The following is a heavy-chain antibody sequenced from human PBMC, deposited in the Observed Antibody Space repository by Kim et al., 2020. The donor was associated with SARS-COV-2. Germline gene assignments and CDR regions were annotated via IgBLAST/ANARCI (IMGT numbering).Heavy chain of an antibody. Sequence: ASVKVSCKASGYTFSTYFMHWVRQAPGQGLEWMGVITPSCDATNYAQRFRGRVTVTRDTSTSTLYMELTSLRSGDTAVYYCAREGESLKHFAYWGQGTLV. CDR1: GYTFSTYF. J-gene: IGHJ4*02. CDR3: AREGESLKHFAY. CDR2: ITPSCDAT. D-gene: IGHD3-16*01. V-gene: IGHV1-46*01.